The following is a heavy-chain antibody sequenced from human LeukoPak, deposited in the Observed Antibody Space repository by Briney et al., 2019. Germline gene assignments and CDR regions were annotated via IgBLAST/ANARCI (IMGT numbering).Heavy chain of an antibody. CDR2: IYSGGST. D-gene: IGHD2-2*01. V-gene: IGHV3-53*01. CDR1: GFTVSTYY. CDR3: ARGLGYCTSTTCLLPFDY. Sequence: GGSLRLSCAASGFTVSTYYISWVRQAPGKGLECVSVIYSGGSTYYADSVKGRFTVSRDNSKNTLYLQMNSLRAEDTAMYYCARGLGYCTSTTCLLPFDYWGQGTLVTVSS. J-gene: IGHJ4*02.